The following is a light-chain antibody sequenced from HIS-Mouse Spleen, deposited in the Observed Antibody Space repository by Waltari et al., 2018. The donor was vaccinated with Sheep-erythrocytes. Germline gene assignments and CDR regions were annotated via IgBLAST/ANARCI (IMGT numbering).Light chain of an antibody. CDR2: SNK. Sequence: QSVLTQPPSASGTPGQRVTISCSGSSSNIGSNTVNWYQQLPGTAPKLLIYSNKQRPSGVPYRFSGSKSGTAASLAISGLQSEDEADYYCAAWDDSLNGAVFGGGTQLTAL. V-gene: IGLV1-44*01. J-gene: IGLJ7*02. CDR3: AAWDDSLNGAV. CDR1: SSNIGSNT.